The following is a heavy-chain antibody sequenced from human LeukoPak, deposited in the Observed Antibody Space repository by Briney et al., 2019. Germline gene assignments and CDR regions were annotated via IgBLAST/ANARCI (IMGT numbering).Heavy chain of an antibody. CDR1: GFIFGDYA. D-gene: IGHD3-10*02. J-gene: IGHJ4*02. CDR2: IRSKAYGGTT. V-gene: IGHV3-49*04. Sequence: GGSLRLSCTASGFIFGDYAMSWVRQAPGKGLEWVGFIRSKAYGGTTEYAASVKGRFTISRDDSKSIAYLQMNSLKTEDTAVYYCTRDLGSGSHTYSDYWGQGTLVTVSS. CDR3: TRDLGSGSHTYSDY.